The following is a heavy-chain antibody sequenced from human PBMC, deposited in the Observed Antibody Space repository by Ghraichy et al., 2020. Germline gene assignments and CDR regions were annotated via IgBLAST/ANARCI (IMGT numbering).Heavy chain of an antibody. J-gene: IGHJ3*02. Sequence: GGSLRLSCAASGFTFSSYSMNWVRQAPGKGLEWVSYISSSSSTIYYADSVKGRFTISRDNAKNSLYLQMNSLRDEDTAVYYCARDLARQSYYYDSSGYSDAFDIWGQGTMVTVSS. CDR1: GFTFSSYS. D-gene: IGHD3-22*01. CDR2: ISSSSSTI. V-gene: IGHV3-48*02. CDR3: ARDLARQSYYYDSSGYSDAFDI.